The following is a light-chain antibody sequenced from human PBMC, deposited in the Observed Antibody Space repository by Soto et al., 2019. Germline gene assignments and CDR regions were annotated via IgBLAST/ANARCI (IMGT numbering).Light chain of an antibody. J-gene: IGKJ1*01. CDR3: QEHSTYPRT. V-gene: IGKV1-9*01. Sequence: DIQLTQSPSFLSSSVGDTVTITCRARQGISTYLAWYQQKPGKAPKSLIYGASTSQSGVPSRFSGSGSGTEFSLTISSLQPEDFAPSYCQEHSTYPRTFGPGNKVASK. CDR2: GAS. CDR1: QGISTY.